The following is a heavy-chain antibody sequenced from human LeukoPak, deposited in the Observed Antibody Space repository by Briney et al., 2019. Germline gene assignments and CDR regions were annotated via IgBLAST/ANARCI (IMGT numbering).Heavy chain of an antibody. CDR2: IYPGDSDT. Sequence: GESLKISCQVSGYSFINYWIGWVRQMPGKGLEWMGIIYPGDSDTRYSPSFQGQVTISADKSISTAYLQWSSLKASDTAMYYCARRLTYDSRAYYCLDYWGQGTLVTVSS. CDR3: ARRLTYDSRAYYCLDY. V-gene: IGHV5-51*01. J-gene: IGHJ4*02. D-gene: IGHD3-22*01. CDR1: GYSFINYW.